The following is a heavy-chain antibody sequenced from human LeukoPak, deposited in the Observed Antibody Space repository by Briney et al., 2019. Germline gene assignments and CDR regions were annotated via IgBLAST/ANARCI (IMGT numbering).Heavy chain of an antibody. D-gene: IGHD6-19*01. CDR2: IGGSDGST. CDR1: GFTFSSYA. V-gene: IGHV3-23*01. CDR3: AKGVPGWPYYFDY. Sequence: GGSLRLSCAASGFTFSSYAMSWVRQAPGKGLEWVSAIGGSDGSTYYTDSVKGRFTISRDNSKNTLFLRINSLRAEDTAVYYCAKGVPGWPYYFDYWGQGTLVTVSS. J-gene: IGHJ4*02.